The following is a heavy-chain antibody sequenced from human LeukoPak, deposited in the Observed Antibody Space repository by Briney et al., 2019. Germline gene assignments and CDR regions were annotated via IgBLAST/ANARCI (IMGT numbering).Heavy chain of an antibody. Sequence: SVKASCKASGGTFSSYAISWVRQAPGQGLEWMGRIIPIFGTANYAQKFQGRVTITTDESTSTAYMELSSLRSEDTAVYYCARDGYYDFWSGYPPQDHYYYMDVWGKGTTVTVSS. CDR3: ARDGYYDFWSGYPPQDHYYYMDV. CDR2: IIPIFGTA. J-gene: IGHJ6*03. V-gene: IGHV1-69*05. D-gene: IGHD3-3*01. CDR1: GGTFSSYA.